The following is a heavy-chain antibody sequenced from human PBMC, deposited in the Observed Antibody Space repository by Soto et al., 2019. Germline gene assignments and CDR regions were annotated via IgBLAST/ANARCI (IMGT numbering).Heavy chain of an antibody. J-gene: IGHJ4*02. CDR2: IEPTDSYT. V-gene: IGHV5-10-1*01. D-gene: IGHD3-10*01. CDR1: GNRFTNYW. Sequence: GESLKISCKGSGNRFTNYWINWVRQMPGKGLEWMGRIEPTDSYTNYSPSFQGHVTLSGDKSINTAYLQWSSLKASDTAMYYCVTSRYYGSGSYYNVDYWGQGTLVTVSS. CDR3: VTSRYYGSGSYYNVDY.